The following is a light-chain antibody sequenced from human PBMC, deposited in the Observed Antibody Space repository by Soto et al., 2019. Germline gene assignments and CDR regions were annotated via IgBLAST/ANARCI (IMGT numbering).Light chain of an antibody. J-gene: IGKJ4*01. CDR2: GAS. Sequence: RVMTQSPATLSVSPGERATLSCRASQSISITLAWYQQKPGQAPRLLIYGASTRATGIPARFSGSGSGTEFTLTISGLQSEDFAVYYCQKYSNWPRTFGGGTKVDIK. V-gene: IGKV3-15*01. CDR3: QKYSNWPRT. CDR1: QSISIT.